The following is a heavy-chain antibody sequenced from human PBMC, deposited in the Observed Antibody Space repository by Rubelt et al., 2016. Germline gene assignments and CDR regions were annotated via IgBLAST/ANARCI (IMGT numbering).Heavy chain of an antibody. V-gene: IGHV4-34*02. Sequence: QVQLQQWGAGLLKPSEALSLTCAVHGGSLIGFYWIWVRQAPGKGLEWIGNIYYSGATSYNPSLKSRVSLSVAKSKNQFSLKLPSVTAAGTAVYFCAGAPQDDWFDPWGQGTLVTGSS. CDR3: AGAPQDDWFDP. CDR2: IYYSGAT. D-gene: IGHD5-24*01. J-gene: IGHJ5*01. CDR1: GGSLIGFY.